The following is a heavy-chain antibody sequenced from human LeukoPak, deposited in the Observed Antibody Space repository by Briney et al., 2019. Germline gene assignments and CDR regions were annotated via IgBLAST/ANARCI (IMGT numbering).Heavy chain of an antibody. CDR2: IYYSGST. J-gene: IGHJ4*02. CDR3: AGGGSGSADY. V-gene: IGHV4-59*01. D-gene: IGHD3-10*01. CDR1: GGSISSYY. Sequence: PSETLSLTCTVSGGSISSYYWSWLRQPPGKGLEWIGYIYYSGSTNYNPSLKSRVTISVDTSKHQFSLKLSSVTAADTAVYYCAGGGSGSADYWGQGTLVTVSS.